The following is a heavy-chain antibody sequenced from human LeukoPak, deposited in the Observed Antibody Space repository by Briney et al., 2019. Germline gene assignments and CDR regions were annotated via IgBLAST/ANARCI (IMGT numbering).Heavy chain of an antibody. CDR3: AREAVTATIVPYWWDY. CDR2: IYYSGST. J-gene: IGHJ4*02. D-gene: IGHD2-21*01. V-gene: IGHV4-59*12. Sequence: SETLSLTCTVSGGSISSYYWSWIRQPPGKGLEWIGYIYYSGSTNYSPSLKSRVTISVDTSKNQFSLDLSSVTAADTAVYYCAREAVTATIVPYWWDYWGQGTLVIVSS. CDR1: GGSISSYY.